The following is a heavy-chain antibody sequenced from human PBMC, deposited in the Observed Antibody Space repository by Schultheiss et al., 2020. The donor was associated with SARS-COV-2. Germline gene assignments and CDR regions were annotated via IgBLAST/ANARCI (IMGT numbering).Heavy chain of an antibody. CDR1: GFTFSSYA. CDR3: ARVRSHSSGWYDY. CDR2: ISYDGSNK. J-gene: IGHJ4*02. V-gene: IGHV3-30*07. Sequence: GGSLRLSFAASGFTFSSYAMHWVRQAPGKGLEWVAVISYDGSNKYYAGSVKGRLSISRDNSKNTLYLQMNSLRAEDTAVYYCARVRSHSSGWYDYWGQGTLVTVSS. D-gene: IGHD6-19*01.